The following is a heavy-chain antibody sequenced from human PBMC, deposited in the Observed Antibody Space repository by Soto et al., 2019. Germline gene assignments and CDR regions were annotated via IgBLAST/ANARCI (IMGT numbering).Heavy chain of an antibody. CDR2: IIPILGIA. CDR3: ARTRTYSGYDLTDYYCDY. Sequence: QVQLVQSGAEVKKPGSSVKVSCKASGGTFSSYTISWVRQAPGQGLEWMGRIIPILGIANYAQKFQGRVTITADKSTSTAYMELSSLRSEDTAVYYCARTRTYSGYDLTDYYCDYWGQGTLVTVSS. J-gene: IGHJ4*02. CDR1: GGTFSSYT. V-gene: IGHV1-69*02. D-gene: IGHD5-12*01.